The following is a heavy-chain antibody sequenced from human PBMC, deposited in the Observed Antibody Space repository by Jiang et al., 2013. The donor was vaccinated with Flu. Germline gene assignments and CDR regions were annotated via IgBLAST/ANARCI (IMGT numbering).Heavy chain of an antibody. J-gene: IGHJ4*02. CDR2: IFSNDEK. Sequence: KPTQTLTLTCTVSGFSLSNARMGVSWIRQPPGKALEWLAHIFSNDEKSYSTSLKSRLTISKDTSKSQVVLTMTNMDPVDTATYYCARIRSPVQDYYDSSGYYYNSRYFDYWGQGTLVTVSS. V-gene: IGHV2-26*01. D-gene: IGHD3-22*01. CDR3: ARIRSPVQDYYDSSGYYYNSRYFDY. CDR1: GFSLSNARMG.